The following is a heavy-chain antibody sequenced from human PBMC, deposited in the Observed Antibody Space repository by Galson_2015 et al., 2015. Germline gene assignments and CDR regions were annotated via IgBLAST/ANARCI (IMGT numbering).Heavy chain of an antibody. CDR1: GGSISSGGYY. V-gene: IGHV4-31*03. CDR2: IYYSGST. CDR3: ARATTAGTKTFGPYYGMDV. J-gene: IGHJ6*02. Sequence: TLSLTCTVSGGSISSGGYYWSWIRQHPGKGLEWIGYIYYSGSTYYNPSLKSRVTISVDTSKNQFSLKLSSVTAADTAVYYCARATTAGTKTFGPYYGMDVWGQGTTVTVSS. D-gene: IGHD6-13*01.